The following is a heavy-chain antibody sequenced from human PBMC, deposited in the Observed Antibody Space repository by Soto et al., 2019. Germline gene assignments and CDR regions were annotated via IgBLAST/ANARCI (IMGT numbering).Heavy chain of an antibody. CDR1: GGSISNYY. CDR2: INYSGGT. V-gene: IGHV4-59*12. D-gene: IGHD3-9*01. J-gene: IGHJ4*02. Sequence: PSETLSLTCIVSGGSISNYYWSWIRQPPGKGLECIGEINYSGGTNYNPSLKSRVTISVDTSKNQFSLKLSSVTVADTAVYYCANSRGYDILTGSWFHYFDYWGQGTLVTVSS. CDR3: ANSRGYDILTGSWFHYFDY.